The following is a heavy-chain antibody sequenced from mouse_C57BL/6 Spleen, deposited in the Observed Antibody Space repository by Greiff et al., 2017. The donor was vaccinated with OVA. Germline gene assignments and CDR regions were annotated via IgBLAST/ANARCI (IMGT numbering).Heavy chain of an antibody. D-gene: IGHD4-1*01. Sequence: EVKLVESGGGLVKPGGSLKLSCAASGFTFSDYGMHWVRQAPEKGLEWVAYISSGSSTIYYADTVKGRFTISRDNAKNTLFLQMTSLRSEDTAMYYCAIELGRGRDYWGQGTTLTVSS. J-gene: IGHJ2*01. CDR1: GFTFSDYG. CDR3: AIELGRGRDY. CDR2: ISSGSSTI. V-gene: IGHV5-17*01.